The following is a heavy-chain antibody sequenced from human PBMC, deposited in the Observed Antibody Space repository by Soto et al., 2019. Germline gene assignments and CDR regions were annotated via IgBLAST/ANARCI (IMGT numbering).Heavy chain of an antibody. V-gene: IGHV1-69*06. CDR1: GGTFSSYA. J-gene: IGHJ6*02. Sequence: GASVKVSCKASGGTFSSYAISWVRQAPGQGLEWMGGIIPIFGTANYAQKFQGRVTITADKSTSTAYMELSSLRSEDTAVYYRARWAFGGVIPSYYYYGMDVWGQGTTVTVSS. CDR2: IIPIFGTA. CDR3: ARWAFGGVIPSYYYYGMDV. D-gene: IGHD3-16*02.